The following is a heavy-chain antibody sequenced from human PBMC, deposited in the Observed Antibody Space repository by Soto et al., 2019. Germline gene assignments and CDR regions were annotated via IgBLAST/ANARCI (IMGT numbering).Heavy chain of an antibody. Sequence: ASVKVSCKASGYTFTGYYMHWVRQAPGQGREWMGWINPNSGGTNYAQKFQGRVTMTRDTSISTAYMELSRLRSDDTAVYYCARDQNEYYYDSSGSSGYWGQGTLVTVSS. CDR3: ARDQNEYYYDSSGSSGY. CDR1: GYTFTGYY. J-gene: IGHJ4*02. D-gene: IGHD3-22*01. V-gene: IGHV1-2*02. CDR2: INPNSGGT.